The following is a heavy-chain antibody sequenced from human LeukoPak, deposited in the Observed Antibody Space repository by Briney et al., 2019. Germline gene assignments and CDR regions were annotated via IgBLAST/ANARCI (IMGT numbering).Heavy chain of an antibody. CDR2: ISGSAERM. D-gene: IGHD3/OR15-3a*01. V-gene: IGHV3-23*01. J-gene: IGHJ4*02. CDR3: AKRDYPSPTDFYPLFDY. CDR1: GFIFDNYA. Sequence: GSLRLSCVASGFIFDNYAMAWVRQAPGKGLEWVSGISGSAERMYYADSVRGRFTISRDNSKNTLFLQLNSLRADDTAVYFCAKRDYPSPTDFYPLFDYWGQGALVTVSS.